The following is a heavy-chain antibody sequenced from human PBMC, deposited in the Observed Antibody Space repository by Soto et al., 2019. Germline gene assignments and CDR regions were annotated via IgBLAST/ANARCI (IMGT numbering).Heavy chain of an antibody. V-gene: IGHV3-33*01. D-gene: IGHD3-3*01. Sequence: QVQLVESGGGVVQPGRSLRLSCAASGFTFSSYGMHWVRQAPGKGLEWGAVIWYDGSNKYYADSVKGRFTISRDNSKNTLYLQMNSLRAEDTAVYYCARDHHNYDFWSGLFDYWGQGTLVTVSS. CDR1: GFTFSSYG. CDR3: ARDHHNYDFWSGLFDY. CDR2: IWYDGSNK. J-gene: IGHJ4*02.